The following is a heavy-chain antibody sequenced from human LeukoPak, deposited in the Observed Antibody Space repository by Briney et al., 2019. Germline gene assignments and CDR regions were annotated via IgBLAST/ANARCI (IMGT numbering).Heavy chain of an antibody. Sequence: ASVKVSCKASGYTFTGYDMHWVRQAPGQGLEWMGWINPNSGGTNYAQKFQGRVTMTRDTSISTAYMELSSLTSDDTAVYFCARDHGLPAYYYYYMEVWGEGTTVTVSS. CDR3: ARDHGLPAYYYYYMEV. J-gene: IGHJ6*03. CDR1: GYTFTGYD. V-gene: IGHV1-2*02. CDR2: INPNSGGT. D-gene: IGHD3/OR15-3a*01.